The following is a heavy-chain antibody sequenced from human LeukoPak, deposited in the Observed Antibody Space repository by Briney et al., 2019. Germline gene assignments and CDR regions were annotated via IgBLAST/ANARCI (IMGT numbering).Heavy chain of an antibody. CDR1: GYTFTNYG. D-gene: IGHD3-9*01. CDR2: ISGYNGHT. V-gene: IGHV1-18*01. J-gene: IGHJ3*02. Sequence: GASVKVSCKASGYTFTNYGISWVRQAPGQGLEWMGWISGYNGHTNYAQNFQGGVTMTTDTSTTTVYMELRRLRSDDTAVYYCARAGHRRLHYDNPASDIWGQGTMVTVSS. CDR3: ARAGHRRLHYDNPASDI.